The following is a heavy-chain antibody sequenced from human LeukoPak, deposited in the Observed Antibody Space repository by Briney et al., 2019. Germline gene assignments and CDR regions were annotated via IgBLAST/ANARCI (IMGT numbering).Heavy chain of an antibody. CDR2: ISSGGSSI. V-gene: IGHV3-48*03. CDR3: ARSSGWYTGFDF. CDR1: RFTVSSNY. D-gene: IGHD6-19*01. Sequence: PGGSLRLSCAGSRFTVSSNYMSWVRQAPGKGLEWVSYISSGGSSIYYADSVKGRFTISRDNAKNSLYLQMNSLRAEDTAVYYCARSSGWYTGFDFWGQGTLVTVSS. J-gene: IGHJ4*02.